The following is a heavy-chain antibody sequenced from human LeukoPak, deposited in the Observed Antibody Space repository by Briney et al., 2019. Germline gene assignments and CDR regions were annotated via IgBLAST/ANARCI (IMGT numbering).Heavy chain of an antibody. CDR3: AKDRGDYTNWFDP. CDR1: GFTFSSYW. V-gene: IGHV3-7*01. J-gene: IGHJ5*02. Sequence: GGSLRLSCADSGFTFSSYWMSWVRQAPGKGLEWVANIKQDGSEKYYVDSVKGRFTISRDNSKNTLYLQMNSPRAEDTAIYYCAKDRGDYTNWFDPWGQGTLVTVSS. CDR2: IKQDGSEK. D-gene: IGHD4-17*01.